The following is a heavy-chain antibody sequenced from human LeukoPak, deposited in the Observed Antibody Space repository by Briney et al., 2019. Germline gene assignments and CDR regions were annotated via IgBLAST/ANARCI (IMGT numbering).Heavy chain of an antibody. J-gene: IGHJ6*02. CDR2: ISAYNGNT. CDR3: ARLRPVVVATVYYYGMDV. V-gene: IGHV1-18*01. D-gene: IGHD2-15*01. Sequence: ASVKVSCKASGYTFTSYGIRWVRQAPGQGLEWMGWISAYNGNTNYAQKLQGRVTMTRNTSISTAYMELSSLRSEDTAVYYCARLRPVVVATVYYYGMDVWGQGTTVTVSS. CDR1: GYTFTSYG.